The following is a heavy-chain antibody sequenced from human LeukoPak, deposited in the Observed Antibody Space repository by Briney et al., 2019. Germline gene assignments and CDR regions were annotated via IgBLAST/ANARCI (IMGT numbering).Heavy chain of an antibody. CDR3: TPDPFAS. Sequence: PGGSLRLSCAASGFTFSRAAMSWVRQGPGKGLEWVSGISGSGGDTYYTDTVKGRFTISRDNSKNTLYLQMNSLRAEDTALYYCTPDPFASWGQGTLVTVSS. J-gene: IGHJ4*02. D-gene: IGHD2-15*01. CDR1: GFTFSRAA. CDR2: ISGSGGDT. V-gene: IGHV3-23*01.